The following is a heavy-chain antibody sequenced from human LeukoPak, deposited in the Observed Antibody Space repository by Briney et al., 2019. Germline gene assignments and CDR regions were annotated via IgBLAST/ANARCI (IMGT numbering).Heavy chain of an antibody. V-gene: IGHV3-21*01. CDR2: ISSSSSYI. CDR1: GFTFSSYS. J-gene: IGHJ6*02. CDR3: ARAQAEYSGSFLGYYYYGMDV. Sequence: PGGSLRLSCAASGFTFSSYSMSWVRQAPGKGLEWVSSISSSSSYIYYADSVKGRFTISRDNAKNSLYLQMNSLRAEDTAVYYCARAQAEYSGSFLGYYYYGMDVWGQGTTVTVSS. D-gene: IGHD1-26*01.